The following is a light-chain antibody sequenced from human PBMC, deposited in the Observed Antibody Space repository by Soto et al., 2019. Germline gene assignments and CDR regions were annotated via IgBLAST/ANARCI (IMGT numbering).Light chain of an antibody. CDR2: GAS. CDR1: QSVDSN. V-gene: IGKV3-15*01. J-gene: IGKJ1*01. CDR3: QQYNSWPHT. Sequence: EIVVTQSPATLSVSPGERATLSCRASQSVDSNLAWYHQAPGQAPRLLIYGASTRATFIPDRFSGSGSGTEFTLTISSLQSEDFAVYYCQQYNSWPHTFGQGTKLEIK.